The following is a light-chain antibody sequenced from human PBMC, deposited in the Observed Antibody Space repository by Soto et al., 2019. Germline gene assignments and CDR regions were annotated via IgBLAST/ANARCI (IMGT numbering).Light chain of an antibody. CDR1: SSDVGVYNY. V-gene: IGLV2-11*01. CDR2: DVS. J-gene: IGLJ1*01. Sequence: QSVLTQPRSVSGSPGQAVTISCTGTSSDVGVYNYVSWYQQYPGKAPKLMIYDVSKRPSGVPDRFSGSRSGNTASLTISGLQAEDEADYYCCSYAGSSTPYVFGTGTKVTVL. CDR3: CSYAGSSTPYV.